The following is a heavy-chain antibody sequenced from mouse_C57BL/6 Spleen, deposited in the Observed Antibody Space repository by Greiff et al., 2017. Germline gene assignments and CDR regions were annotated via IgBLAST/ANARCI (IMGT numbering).Heavy chain of an antibody. CDR3: ARRYYGNYVYFDY. Sequence: QVQLQQPGAELVKPGASVKMSCKASGYTFTRYWITWVKQRPGQGLEWIGDIYPGSGSTNYNEKFKSKATLTVDTSSSTAYMQLSSRTSEDSAVYYCARRYYGNYVYFDYWGQGTTLTVSS. V-gene: IGHV1-55*01. D-gene: IGHD2-1*01. CDR1: GYTFTRYW. J-gene: IGHJ2*01. CDR2: IYPGSGST.